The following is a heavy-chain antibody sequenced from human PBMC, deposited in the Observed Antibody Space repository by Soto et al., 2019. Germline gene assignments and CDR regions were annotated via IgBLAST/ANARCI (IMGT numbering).Heavy chain of an antibody. Sequence: GGPLRLSCAASGCTFSSYAMSWVSQAPGKGLEWVSAISGSGGSTYYADSVKGRFTISRDNSKNTLYLQMNSLRAEDTAVYYCAANRGYNYYYGMDVWGQGTTVTVSS. D-gene: IGHD3-22*01. J-gene: IGHJ6*02. CDR2: ISGSGGST. V-gene: IGHV3-23*01. CDR1: GCTFSSYA. CDR3: AANRGYNYYYGMDV.